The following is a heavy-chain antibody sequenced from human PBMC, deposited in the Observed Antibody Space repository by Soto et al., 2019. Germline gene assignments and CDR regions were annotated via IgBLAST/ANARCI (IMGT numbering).Heavy chain of an antibody. CDR1: GGSFSGYY. CDR2: INHSGST. V-gene: IGHV4-34*01. J-gene: IGHJ4*02. CDR3: ARDKITGLFDY. D-gene: IGHD2-8*02. Sequence: PSETLSLTCAFHGGSFSGYYWTWIRQPPGTGLEWIGEINHSGSTNYNPSLKSRVTISVDTSKNQFSLKLTSVTAADTAVYYCARDKITGLFDYWGQGTLVTVSS.